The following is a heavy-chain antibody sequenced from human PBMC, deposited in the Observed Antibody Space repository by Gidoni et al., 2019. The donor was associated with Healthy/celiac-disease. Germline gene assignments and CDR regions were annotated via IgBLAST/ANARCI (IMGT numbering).Heavy chain of an antibody. Sequence: EVQLLASGGGWVQPGGSLRLSCAASGFTFSSYAMSWVRQAPGNGLEWVSAISGSGGSTYYADSVKGRFTISRDNSKNTLYLQMNSLRAEDTAVYYCAKDRAGGPIFGVDTSFDYWGQGTLVTVSS. CDR2: ISGSGGST. J-gene: IGHJ4*02. CDR1: GFTFSSYA. D-gene: IGHD3-3*01. CDR3: AKDRAGGPIFGVDTSFDY. V-gene: IGHV3-23*01.